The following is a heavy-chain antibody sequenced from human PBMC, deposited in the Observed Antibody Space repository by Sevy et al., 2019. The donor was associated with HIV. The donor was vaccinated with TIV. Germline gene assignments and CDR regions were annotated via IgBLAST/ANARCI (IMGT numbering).Heavy chain of an antibody. J-gene: IGHJ5*02. D-gene: IGHD6-6*01. Sequence: SETLSLTCTVSGDSISSSSYYWGWIRQPPGKGLEWIGCVYYTGISFYTPSLKSRVTISVDTSKNQFSLKLTSVTAADTAVYYCARRRSGSSSGRWFDPWGQGALVTVSS. CDR1: GDSISSSSYY. CDR2: VYYTGIS. CDR3: ARRRSGSSSGRWFDP. V-gene: IGHV4-39*01.